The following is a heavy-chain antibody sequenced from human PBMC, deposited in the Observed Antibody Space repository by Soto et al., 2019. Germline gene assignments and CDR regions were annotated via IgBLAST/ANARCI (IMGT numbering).Heavy chain of an antibody. J-gene: IGHJ4*02. D-gene: IGHD6-13*01. CDR2: IYSGGST. Sequence: GGSLRLSCAASGFTFSGSAMHWVRQAPGKGLEWVSVIYSGGSTYYADSVKGRFTISRDNSKNTLYLQMNSLRAEDTAVYYCARDAPGIAAAAAYWGQGTLVTVSS. CDR3: ARDAPGIAAAAAY. CDR1: GFTFSGSA. V-gene: IGHV3-66*01.